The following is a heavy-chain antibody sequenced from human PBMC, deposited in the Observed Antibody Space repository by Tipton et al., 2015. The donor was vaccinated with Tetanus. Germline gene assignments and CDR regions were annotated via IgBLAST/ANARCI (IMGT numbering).Heavy chain of an antibody. D-gene: IGHD2-21*02. CDR3: ARRVHIVVVTAIHYYFDY. Sequence: TLSLTCAVSGGSISSSNWWSWVRQPPGKGLEWIGEIYHSGSTNYNPSLKSRVTISVDKSKNQFSLKLSSVTAADTAVYYCARRVHIVVVTAIHYYFDYWGQGTLVTVSS. CDR2: IYHSGST. CDR1: GGSISSSNW. V-gene: IGHV4-4*02. J-gene: IGHJ4*02.